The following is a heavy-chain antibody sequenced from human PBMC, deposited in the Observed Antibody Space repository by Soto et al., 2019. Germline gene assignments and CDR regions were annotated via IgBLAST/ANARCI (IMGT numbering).Heavy chain of an antibody. CDR1: GGSISSGGYY. V-gene: IGHV4-31*03. J-gene: IGHJ5*02. CDR3: AREKDTMIEGLFDP. D-gene: IGHD3-22*01. Sequence: QVQLQESGPGLVKPSQTLSLTCTVSGGSISSGGYYWSWIRQHPGKGLEWIGYIYYSGSTYYNPSLKSRVTISVDTSKNQFSLKLSSVTAADTAVYYCAREKDTMIEGLFDPWGQGTLVTVSS. CDR2: IYYSGST.